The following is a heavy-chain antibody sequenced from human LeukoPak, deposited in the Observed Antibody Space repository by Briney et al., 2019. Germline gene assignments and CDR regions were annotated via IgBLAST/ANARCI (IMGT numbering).Heavy chain of an antibody. CDR3: ARSDYGDYLFDY. D-gene: IGHD4-17*01. V-gene: IGHV3-53*01. Sequence: SGGSLRLSCAASGFTVSSSYMSWVRQAPGKGLEWVSVIYSGGNAYYANSVKGRFTISRDNSKNTLYLQMNSLRVEDTAVYYCARSDYGDYLFDYWGQGTLVTVSS. CDR1: GFTVSSSY. J-gene: IGHJ4*02. CDR2: IYSGGNA.